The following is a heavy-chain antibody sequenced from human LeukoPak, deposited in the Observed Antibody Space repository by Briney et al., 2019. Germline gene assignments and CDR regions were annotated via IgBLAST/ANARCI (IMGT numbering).Heavy chain of an antibody. CDR1: RFAFSSYA. J-gene: IGHJ4*02. D-gene: IGHD6-13*01. CDR2: ISSSGSTI. CDR3: ARGLAAATDY. V-gene: IGHV3-48*03. Sequence: GGSLSLSCTISRFAFSSYAMSWVRQAPGKGLEWVSYISSSGSTIYYADSVKGRFTISRDNAKNSLYLQMNSLRAEDTAVYYCARGLAAATDYWGQGTLVTVSS.